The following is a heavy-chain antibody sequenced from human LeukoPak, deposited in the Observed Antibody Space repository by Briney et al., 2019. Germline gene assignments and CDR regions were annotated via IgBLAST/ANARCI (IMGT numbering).Heavy chain of an antibody. Sequence: PSETLSLTCTVSGGSISSYYWSWIRQPPGKGLEWIGYIYYSGSTKYNPSLKSRVTISVDTSKNQFSLKLSSVTAADTAVYYCARDPSPFYSGSYLGFDPWGQGTLVTVSS. CDR1: GGSISSYY. CDR3: ARDPSPFYSGSYLGFDP. D-gene: IGHD1-26*01. V-gene: IGHV4-59*01. CDR2: IYYSGST. J-gene: IGHJ5*02.